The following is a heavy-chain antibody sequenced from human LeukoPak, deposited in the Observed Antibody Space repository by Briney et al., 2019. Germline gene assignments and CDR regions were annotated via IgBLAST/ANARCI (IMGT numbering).Heavy chain of an antibody. V-gene: IGHV3-9*01. J-gene: IGHJ4*02. CDR3: AKDLSADSGRIDY. D-gene: IGHD6-19*01. Sequence: GGSLRLSCAASGFTFDDYAMHWVRQAPGKGLEWVSGISWNSGSIGYADSVKGRFTISGDNAKNSLYLQMNSLRAEDTALYYCAKDLSADSGRIDYWGQGTLVTVSS. CDR1: GFTFDDYA. CDR2: ISWNSGSI.